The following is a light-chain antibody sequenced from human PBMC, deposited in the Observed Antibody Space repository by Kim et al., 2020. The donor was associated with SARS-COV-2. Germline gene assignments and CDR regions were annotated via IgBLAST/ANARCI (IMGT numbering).Light chain of an antibody. V-gene: IGLV3-19*01. CDR3: YSRDRSSTYWV. CDR2: GKN. Sequence: SSELTQDPAVSVALGQTVRITCQGDSLRSYYATWYQQKPGQAPVLVIHGKNNRPSGIPDRFSGSSSGDTAALTITGAQAEDDAVYYCYSRDRSSTYWVFGGGTQLTVL. J-gene: IGLJ3*02. CDR1: SLRSYY.